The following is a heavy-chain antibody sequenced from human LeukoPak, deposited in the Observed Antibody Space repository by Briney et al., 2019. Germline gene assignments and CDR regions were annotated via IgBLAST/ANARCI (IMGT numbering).Heavy chain of an antibody. CDR2: IYYSGST. D-gene: IGHD3-3*01. J-gene: IGHJ3*02. CDR1: GGSISSSSYY. V-gene: IGHV4-39*01. Sequence: SSETLSLTCTVSGGSISSSSYYWGWIRQPPGKGLEWIGSIYYSGSTYYNPSLKSRVTISVDTSKNQFSLKLSSVTAADTAVYYCARVSVDYDFWSGYSLDAFDIWGQGTMVTVSS. CDR3: ARVSVDYDFWSGYSLDAFDI.